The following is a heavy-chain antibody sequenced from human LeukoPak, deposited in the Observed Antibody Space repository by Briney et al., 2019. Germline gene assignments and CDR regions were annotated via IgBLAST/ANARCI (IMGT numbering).Heavy chain of an antibody. CDR1: GFTFSSYE. V-gene: IGHV3-48*03. D-gene: IGHD1-26*01. Sequence: GGSLRLSCAASGFTFSSYEMNWVRQAPGKGLEWVSYISSSGSSIYYADSVKGRFTISRDNAKNSLYLQMNSLRAEDTAVYYCASLDRGSYYSFDYWGQGTLVTVSS. CDR2: ISSSGSSI. J-gene: IGHJ4*02. CDR3: ASLDRGSYYSFDY.